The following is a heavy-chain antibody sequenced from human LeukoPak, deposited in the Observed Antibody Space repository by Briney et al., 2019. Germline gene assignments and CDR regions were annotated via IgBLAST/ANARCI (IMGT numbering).Heavy chain of an antibody. V-gene: IGHV4-59*01. CDR1: GVTISSYY. J-gene: IGHJ5*02. D-gene: IGHD3-10*01. CDR2: IHYTGST. CDR3: ARGGYYGSGNDFRFDP. Sequence: SETLSLTCTVSGVTISSYYWSWIRQSPGKGLECIWYIHYTGSTNYNPSLKSRVTISVETSKNQFSVKLKSVTAADTAVYYCARGGYYGSGNDFRFDPWGQGTLVTVPS.